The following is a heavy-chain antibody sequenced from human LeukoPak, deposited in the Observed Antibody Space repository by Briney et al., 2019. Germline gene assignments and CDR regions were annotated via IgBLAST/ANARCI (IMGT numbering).Heavy chain of an antibody. CDR3: ARGPSGYHNT. Sequence: SGGSLRLSCAASGFTFSNYNMNWVRQAPGKGLEWVSSISSSSSYIYYADSVKGRFTISRDNAKNSLYLQMNSLRAEDTAVYYCARGPSGYHNTGGQGTLVTVSS. CDR1: GFTFSNYN. D-gene: IGHD5-12*01. CDR2: ISSSSSYI. V-gene: IGHV3-21*01. J-gene: IGHJ4*02.